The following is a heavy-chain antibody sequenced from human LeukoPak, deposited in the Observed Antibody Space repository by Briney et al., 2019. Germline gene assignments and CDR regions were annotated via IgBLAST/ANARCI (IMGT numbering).Heavy chain of an antibody. CDR1: GYSISSGYY. CDR3: ARITAVAYDY. D-gene: IGHD6-19*01. CDR2: IYHSGTT. Sequence: PSETLSLTCAVSGYSISSGYYWGWIRQPPEKGLEWIGSIYHSGTTYYNPSLKSRVTISVDTSKNQFSLKLSSVTAADTAVYYCARITAVAYDYWGQGTLVTVSS. V-gene: IGHV4-38-2*01. J-gene: IGHJ4*02.